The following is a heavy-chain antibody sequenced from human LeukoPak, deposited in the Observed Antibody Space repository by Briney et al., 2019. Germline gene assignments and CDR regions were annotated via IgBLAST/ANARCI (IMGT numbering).Heavy chain of an antibody. J-gene: IGHJ3*02. Sequence: ASVPVTLLSSLYTFTQYYLHWVGPAPAQGREWMGWTNHNREGTKYEQNFQGRVTMTKDTSISTAYMELSRLRSDDTAVYYCARVTVYYYESSGYYHHAFDIWGQGTMVTVSS. CDR1: LYTFTQYY. CDR2: TNHNREGT. D-gene: IGHD3-22*01. CDR3: ARVTVYYYESSGYYHHAFDI. V-gene: IGHV1-2*02.